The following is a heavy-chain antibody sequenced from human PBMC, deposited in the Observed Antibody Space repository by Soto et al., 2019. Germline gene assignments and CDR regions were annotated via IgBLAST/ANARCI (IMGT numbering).Heavy chain of an antibody. CDR3: ARLAVVAAYYYYDMAV. CDR1: GYSFTSYW. CDR2: IYPGDSDT. D-gene: IGHD2-15*01. V-gene: IGHV5-51*01. Sequence: PGEALKISCKGSGYSFTSYWSGWVRQMPGKGLEWMGIIYPGDSDTRYSPSFQGQVTISADKSISTAYLQWSSLKASDTAMYYCARLAVVAAYYYYDMAVSDQETTVILSS. J-gene: IGHJ6*02.